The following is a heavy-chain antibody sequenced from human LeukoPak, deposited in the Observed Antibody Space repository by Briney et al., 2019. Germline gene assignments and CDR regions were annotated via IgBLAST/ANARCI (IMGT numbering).Heavy chain of an antibody. Sequence: PSETLSLTCAVYGGSFSGYYWSWIRQPPGKGLEWIGEISHSGSTNYNPSLKSRVTISVDTSKNQFSLKLSSVTAADTAVYYGARDDYGGNVYWGQGTLVTVSS. CDR2: ISHSGST. D-gene: IGHD4-23*01. V-gene: IGHV4-34*01. CDR1: GGSFSGYY. CDR3: ARDDYGGNVY. J-gene: IGHJ4*02.